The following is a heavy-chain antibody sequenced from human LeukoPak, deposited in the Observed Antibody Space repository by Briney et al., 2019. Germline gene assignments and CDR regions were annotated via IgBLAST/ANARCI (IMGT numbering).Heavy chain of an antibody. J-gene: IGHJ6*02. Sequence: ASVKVSCKASGYTFTGYYMHWVRQSPGQGLEWMGRINPNSGDTIYAQKFQGRVTVTRDTSSRSTYVELGSLRSEDTAVYYCATENHYDSSGYFYGYYNGMDIWGQGTTVTVS. CDR3: ATENHYDSSGYFYGYYNGMDI. V-gene: IGHV1-2*06. D-gene: IGHD3-22*01. CDR1: GYTFTGYY. CDR2: INPNSGDT.